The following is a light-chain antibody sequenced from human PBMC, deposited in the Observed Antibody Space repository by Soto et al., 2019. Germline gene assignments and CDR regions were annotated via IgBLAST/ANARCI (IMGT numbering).Light chain of an antibody. CDR1: SSDVGNYNL. V-gene: IGLV2-23*02. CDR3: CSYAGSSTPYV. J-gene: IGLJ1*01. Sequence: QSALTQPASVSGSPGQSITLSCTGTSSDVGNYNLVSWYQQHPGKAPKLMVYEVSKRPSGVSNRFSGSKSGNTASLTISGLQAEDETDYYCCSYAGSSTPYVFGTGTKVTVL. CDR2: EVS.